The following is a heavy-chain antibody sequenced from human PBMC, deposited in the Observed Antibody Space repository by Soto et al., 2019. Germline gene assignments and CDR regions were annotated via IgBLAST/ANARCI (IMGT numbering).Heavy chain of an antibody. V-gene: IGHV3-30*18. Sequence: VGSLRLSCAASGFTFSSYGMHWVRQAPGKGLEWVAVISYDGSNKYYADSVKGRFTISRDNSKNTLYLQMNSLRAEDTAVYYCAKPCLGLPCYYYYYYMDVWGKGTTVTVSS. D-gene: IGHD3-16*01. CDR3: AKPCLGLPCYYYYYYMDV. J-gene: IGHJ6*03. CDR2: ISYDGSNK. CDR1: GFTFSSYG.